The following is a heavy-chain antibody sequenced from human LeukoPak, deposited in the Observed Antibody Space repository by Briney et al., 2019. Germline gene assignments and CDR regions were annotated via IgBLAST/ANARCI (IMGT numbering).Heavy chain of an antibody. CDR1: GFTFSSYA. CDR3: VKESFVRGVSIGDY. V-gene: IGHV3-23*01. J-gene: IGHJ4*02. D-gene: IGHD3-10*01. CDR2: ISGGGGST. Sequence: GVSLRLSRVASGFTFSSYAMTWVRQAPEKWLEWVSSISGGGGSTYYADSVKGRFTMSRDNSKNTVYLLLNSLRPDDTAVYYCVKESFVRGVSIGDYWGQGTLVTVSS.